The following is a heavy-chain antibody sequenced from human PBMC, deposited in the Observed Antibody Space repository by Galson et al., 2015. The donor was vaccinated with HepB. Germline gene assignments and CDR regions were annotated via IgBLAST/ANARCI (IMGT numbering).Heavy chain of an antibody. CDR2: IKQGGSEK. CDR3: VRASGYVHDF. J-gene: IGHJ4*02. D-gene: IGHD5-12*01. Sequence: SLRLSCAASGFTFSAFWMNWVRQAPGKGLEWVASIKQGGSEKHYVDSVKGRFTVSRDNAKNLLHLQMNSLTAEDTAVYYCVRASGYVHDFWGQGTPGTVSS. V-gene: IGHV3-7*03. CDR1: GFTFSAFW.